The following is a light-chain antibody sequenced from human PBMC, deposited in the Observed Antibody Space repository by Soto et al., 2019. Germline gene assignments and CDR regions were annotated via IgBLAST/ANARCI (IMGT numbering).Light chain of an antibody. CDR2: TAS. CDR1: QNIDTW. V-gene: IGKV1-5*03. Sequence: DIQMTQSPSTLSASIGDRITISCRASQNIDTWLAWYQQRPGEAPKLLIYTASNLENGVPSRFSGSGSGTAFTLTISSLQPEDFATYYRKQYSDSSRSFGQGTQVE. J-gene: IGKJ1*01. CDR3: KQYSDSSRS.